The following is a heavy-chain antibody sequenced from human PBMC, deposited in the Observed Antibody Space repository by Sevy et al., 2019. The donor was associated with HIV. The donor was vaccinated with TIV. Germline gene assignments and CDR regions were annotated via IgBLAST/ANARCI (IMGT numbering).Heavy chain of an antibody. V-gene: IGHV3-23*01. Sequence: GGSLRLSCAASGFKFDNYAMAWVRQAPGQGLVWVSALRVSGLLSYADSVKGRVTISRDSSKKMIYLHLNSLRADDTATYYCAKDGYSSGLLYYFDHWGQGTLVTVSS. CDR2: LRVSGLL. D-gene: IGHD6-19*01. J-gene: IGHJ4*02. CDR3: AKDGYSSGLLYYFDH. CDR1: GFKFDNYA.